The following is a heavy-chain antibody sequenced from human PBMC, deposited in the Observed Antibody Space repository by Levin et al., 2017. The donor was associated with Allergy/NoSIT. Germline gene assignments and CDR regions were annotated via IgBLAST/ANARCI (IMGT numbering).Heavy chain of an antibody. V-gene: IGHV3-74*01. D-gene: IGHD2-2*01. Sequence: ASVKVSCAASGFTFSNYWMHWVRQAPGKGLVWVSHINSDGSNTNYADSVKGRFTISRDNAKNTLYLQMNSLRDEDTAVYYCARGGCSSTSCLDNWGKGTLVTVAP. CDR3: ARGGCSSTSCLDN. CDR2: INSDGSNT. CDR1: GFTFSNYW. J-gene: IGHJ4*02.